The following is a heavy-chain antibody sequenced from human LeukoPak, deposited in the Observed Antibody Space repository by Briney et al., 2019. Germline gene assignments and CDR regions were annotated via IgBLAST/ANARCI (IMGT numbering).Heavy chain of an antibody. Sequence: GASVKVSCKASGYTFTSYGISWVRQAPGQGLEWMGWISAYNGNTNYAQKLQGRVTMTTDTSTSTAYMELRSLRSDDTAVYYCARQIHRTFYGWGKASYFVHGGREPLVTVP. CDR1: GYTFTSYG. CDR3: ARQIHRTFYGWGKASYFVH. J-gene: IGHJ4*02. D-gene: IGHD3-10*01. CDR2: ISAYNGNT. V-gene: IGHV1-18*01.